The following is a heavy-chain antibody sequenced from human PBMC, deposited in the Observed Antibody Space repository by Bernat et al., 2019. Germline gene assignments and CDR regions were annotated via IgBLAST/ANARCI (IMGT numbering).Heavy chain of an antibody. CDR1: GFTFSSYW. CDR3: ARDQAYYDILTGPYYYYGMDV. V-gene: IGHV3-7*01. Sequence: EVQLVESGGGLVQPGGSLRLSCAASGFTFSSYWMSWVRQAPGKGLEWVANIKQNGSEKYYVDSVKGRFTISRDNAKNSLYLQMNSLRAEDTAVYYCARDQAYYDILTGPYYYYGMDVWGQGTTVTVSS. J-gene: IGHJ6*02. CDR2: IKQNGSEK. D-gene: IGHD3-9*01.